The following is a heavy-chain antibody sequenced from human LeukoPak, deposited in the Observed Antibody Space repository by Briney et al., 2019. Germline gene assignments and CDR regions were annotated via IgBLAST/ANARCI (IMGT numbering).Heavy chain of an antibody. CDR1: GGSFSDYY. J-gene: IGHJ5*02. V-gene: IGHV4-34*01. D-gene: IGHD3-3*01. Sequence: SETLSLTCAVYGGSFSDYYWSWIRQPPGKGLEWIGEIKHSGSTNKYNPSLKSRVTISVDTSKNQFSLKLTSVTAADTAVYYCARYDYDFRSPYPYRCFDPWGPGTLVTVSS. CDR3: ARYDYDFRSPYPYRCFDP. CDR2: IKHSGST.